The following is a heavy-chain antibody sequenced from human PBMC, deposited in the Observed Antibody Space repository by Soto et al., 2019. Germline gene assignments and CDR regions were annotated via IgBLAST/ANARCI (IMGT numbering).Heavy chain of an antibody. J-gene: IGHJ4*02. CDR1: GYTFTSYY. CDR3: ARDPARGRDYYYFDY. CDR2: INPSGGST. Sequence: ASVKVSCKASGYTFTSYYMHWVRQAPGQGLGWMGIINPSGGSTSYAQKFQGRVTMTRDTSTNTVYMELSSLRSEDTAVYYCARDPARGRDYYYFDYWGQGTLVTVSS. D-gene: IGHD2-21*01. V-gene: IGHV1-46*03.